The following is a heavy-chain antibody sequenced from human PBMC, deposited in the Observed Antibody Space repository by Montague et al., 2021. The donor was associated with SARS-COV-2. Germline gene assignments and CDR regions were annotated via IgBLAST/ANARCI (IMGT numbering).Heavy chain of an antibody. CDR1: GGSVTSGDHY. CDR3: ATEMPAYDVFDI. CDR2: IYNTGRT. Sequence: SETLSLTCTVSGGSVTSGDHYWTWIRQPPGKGLEWIGYIYNTGRTNYNPSLKSRVTISMDTSKNQFSLKVDSVSAADTAVYYCATEMPAYDVFDIWGQGTMVTVSS. J-gene: IGHJ3*02. D-gene: IGHD2-2*01. V-gene: IGHV4-61*08.